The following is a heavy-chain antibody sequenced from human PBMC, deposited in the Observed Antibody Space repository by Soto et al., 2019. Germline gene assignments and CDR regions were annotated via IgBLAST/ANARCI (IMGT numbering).Heavy chain of an antibody. J-gene: IGHJ6*02. CDR2: ISYDGSNK. Sequence: QVQLVESGGGVVQPGRSLRLSCAASGFTFSSYAMHWVRQAPGKGLEWVAVISYDGSNKYYADSVKGRFTISRDNSKNTLYLQMNSLSAEDTAVYYCAIDRYGYVGYYYYGMDVWGQGTTVTVSS. V-gene: IGHV3-30-3*01. CDR3: AIDRYGYVGYYYYGMDV. D-gene: IGHD5-18*01. CDR1: GFTFSSYA.